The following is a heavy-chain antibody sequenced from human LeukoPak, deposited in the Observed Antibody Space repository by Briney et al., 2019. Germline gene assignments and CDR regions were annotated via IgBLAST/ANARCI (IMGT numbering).Heavy chain of an antibody. V-gene: IGHV3-48*04. CDR3: ARDSGSSGRPLV. CDR2: ISSSSSTI. CDR1: GFTFSSYS. D-gene: IGHD1-26*01. J-gene: IGHJ3*01. Sequence: GGSLRLSCAASGFTFSSYSMNWVRQAPGKGLEWVSYISSSSSTIYYADSVKGRFTISRDNAKNSLYLQMNSLRAEDTAVYYCARDSGSSGRPLVWGQGTMVAVSS.